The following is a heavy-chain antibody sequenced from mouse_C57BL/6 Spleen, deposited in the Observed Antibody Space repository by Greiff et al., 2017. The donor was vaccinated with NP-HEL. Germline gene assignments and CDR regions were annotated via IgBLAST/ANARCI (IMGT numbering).Heavy chain of an antibody. J-gene: IGHJ4*01. Sequence: VQLQQPGAELVKPGASVKLSCKASGYTFTSYWMHWVKQRPGQGLEWIGMIHPNSGSTNYNEKFKSKATLTVDKSSSTAYMQLSSLTSEDSAVYYCATVVATRDYYYAMDYWGKGTSVTVSS. CDR1: GYTFTSYW. CDR2: IHPNSGST. V-gene: IGHV1-64*01. D-gene: IGHD1-1*01. CDR3: ATVVATRDYYYAMDY.